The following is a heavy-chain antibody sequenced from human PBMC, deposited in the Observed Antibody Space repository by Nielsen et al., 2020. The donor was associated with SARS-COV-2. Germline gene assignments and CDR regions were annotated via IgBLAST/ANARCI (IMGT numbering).Heavy chain of an antibody. CDR3: ASGHRKYSSSSGVDY. J-gene: IGHJ4*02. CDR1: GFTFSSYW. CDR2: INSDGSST. Sequence: GESLKISCAASGFTFSSYWMHWVRQAPGKGLVWVSRINSDGSSTSYADSVKGRFTISRDNAKNTLYLQMNSLRAEDTAVYYCASGHRKYSSSSGVDYWGQGTLVTVSS. V-gene: IGHV3-74*01. D-gene: IGHD6-6*01.